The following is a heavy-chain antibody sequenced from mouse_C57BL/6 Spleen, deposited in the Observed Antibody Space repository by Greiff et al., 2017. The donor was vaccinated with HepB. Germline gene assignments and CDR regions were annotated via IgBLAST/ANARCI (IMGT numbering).Heavy chain of an antibody. D-gene: IGHD3-3*01. J-gene: IGHJ1*03. CDR1: GYTFTSYW. CDR3: ASRGYFDV. Sequence: QVQLQQPGAELVKPGASVKLSCKASGYTFTSYWMQWVKQRPGQGLEWIGEIDPSDSYTNYNQKFKGKATLTVDTSSSTAYMQLSSLTSEDSAVYYWASRGYFDVWGTGTTVTVSS. CDR2: IDPSDSYT. V-gene: IGHV1-50*01.